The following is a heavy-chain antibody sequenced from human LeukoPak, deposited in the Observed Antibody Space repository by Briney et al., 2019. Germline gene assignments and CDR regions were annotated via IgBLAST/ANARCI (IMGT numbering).Heavy chain of an antibody. J-gene: IGHJ4*02. CDR3: ARALGGTTSTY. D-gene: IGHD1-7*01. CDR1: GFXFSSYW. Sequence: PGGSLRLSCAASGFXFSSYWIHWVRQAPGKGLVWVSLINNDGSITNYADSVKGRFTISRDNAKNTLYLQMNSLRAEETAVYYFARALGGTTSTYWGQGTLVTVSS. V-gene: IGHV3-74*01. CDR2: INNDGSIT.